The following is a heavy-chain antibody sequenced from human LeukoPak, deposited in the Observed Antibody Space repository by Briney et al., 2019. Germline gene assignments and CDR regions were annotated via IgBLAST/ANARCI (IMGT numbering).Heavy chain of an antibody. D-gene: IGHD2-15*01. J-gene: IGHJ6*02. CDR2: ISYDGSRK. Sequence: GGSLRLSCATSGFNFSSYAMHWVRQTPGKGLEWVAIISYDGSRKYYADSVKGRFTISRDNSKDTLYLQMISLRAEDTAVYYCARSVVEDYYYGMDVWGQGTTVTVSS. V-gene: IGHV3-30-3*01. CDR3: ARSVVEDYYYGMDV. CDR1: GFNFSSYA.